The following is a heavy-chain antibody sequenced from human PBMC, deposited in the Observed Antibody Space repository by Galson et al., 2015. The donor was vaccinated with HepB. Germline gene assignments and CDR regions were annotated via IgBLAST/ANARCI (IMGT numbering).Heavy chain of an antibody. Sequence: SVKVSCKASGGTFSSYAISLVRQPPGQGLEWMGGTIPIFGKANYAQKFQVRVTITAYKTTSTAYMELSSLRSEDTAVYYCARERVGVGATTPGLYYFDYWGQGTLVTVSS. J-gene: IGHJ4*02. CDR1: GGTFSSYA. CDR2: TIPIFGKA. D-gene: IGHD1-26*01. V-gene: IGHV1-69*06. CDR3: ARERVGVGATTPGLYYFDY.